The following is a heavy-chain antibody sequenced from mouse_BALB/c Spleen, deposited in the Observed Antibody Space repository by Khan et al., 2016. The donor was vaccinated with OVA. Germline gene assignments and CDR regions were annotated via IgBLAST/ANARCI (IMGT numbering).Heavy chain of an antibody. CDR3: AKNRNGYFDY. J-gene: IGHJ2*01. CDR2: IWSGGIT. D-gene: IGHD1-1*02. Sequence: QVQLKQSGPGLVQPSQSLSITCTVSGFSLTNYGVHWVRQSPGKGLEWLGVIWSGGITDYNATFISRLTISKDISNSQVFFTMNSLQANYTAIYYCAKNRNGYFDYWGQGTTLTVSS. V-gene: IGHV2-2*02. CDR1: GFSLTNYG.